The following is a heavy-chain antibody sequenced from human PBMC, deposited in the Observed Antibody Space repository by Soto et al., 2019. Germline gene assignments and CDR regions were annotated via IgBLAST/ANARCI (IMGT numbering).Heavy chain of an antibody. CDR3: ARRYGSAIDY. Sequence: SETLSLTCTVSGGTISSWYWSWIRQPPGKGLEWIGYIYYSGSTNCNPSLKSRVTISVDTSKNQFSLKLSSVTAADTAVYYCARRYGSAIDYWGQGTLVTVSS. V-gene: IGHV4-59*08. CDR2: IYYSGST. CDR1: GGTISSWY. D-gene: IGHD1-26*01. J-gene: IGHJ4*02.